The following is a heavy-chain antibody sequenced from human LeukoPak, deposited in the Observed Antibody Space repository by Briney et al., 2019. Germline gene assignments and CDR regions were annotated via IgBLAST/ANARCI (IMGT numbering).Heavy chain of an antibody. J-gene: IGHJ4*02. CDR2: INPNSGGT. Sequence: ASVKVSCKASGYTFTGNHMHWVRQAPGQALEWMGWINPNSGGTNYAQKFQGRVIMTRDTSISTAYMELSRLGSDDTAVYYCARGGSTDSIHSCGGNCYFLDYWGQGTLVTVSS. CDR3: ARGGSTDSIHSCGGNCYFLDY. D-gene: IGHD2-21*02. CDR1: GYTFTGNH. V-gene: IGHV1-2*02.